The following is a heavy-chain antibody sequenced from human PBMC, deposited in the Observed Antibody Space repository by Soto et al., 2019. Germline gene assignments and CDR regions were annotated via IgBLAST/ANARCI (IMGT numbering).Heavy chain of an antibody. CDR1: GFTFSSYG. J-gene: IGHJ5*02. CDR3: ARGGIAVAGTGWFDP. V-gene: IGHV3-33*01. CDR2: IWYDGSNK. Sequence: QVHLVESGGGVVQPGRSLRLSCAASGFTFSSYGMHWVRQAPGKGLEWVAVIWYDGSNKDYADSVKGRFTISRDNSKNPLYLQMNSLRAEDTAVYYCARGGIAVAGTGWFDPWGQGTLVTVSS. D-gene: IGHD6-19*01.